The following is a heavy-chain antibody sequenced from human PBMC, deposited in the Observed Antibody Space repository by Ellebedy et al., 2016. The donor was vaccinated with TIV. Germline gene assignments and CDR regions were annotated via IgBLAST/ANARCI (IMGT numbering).Heavy chain of an antibody. V-gene: IGHV1-69*13. CDR3: ARDRNSGMDV. CDR2: IIPIFGTA. J-gene: IGHJ6*02. Sequence: SVKVSCXASGGTFSSYAISWVRQAPGQGLEWMGGIIPIFGTANYAQKFQGRVTITADESTSTAYMELRSLRSDDTAVYYCARDRNSGMDVWGQGTTVTVSS. CDR1: GGTFSSYA.